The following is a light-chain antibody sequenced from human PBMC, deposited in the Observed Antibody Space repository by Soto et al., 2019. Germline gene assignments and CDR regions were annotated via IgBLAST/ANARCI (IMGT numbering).Light chain of an antibody. J-gene: IGKJ1*01. Sequence: EIVMTQSPATLSVSPGERATLTCRASQGICRNLAWYQQIPGQAPRLLIYGASTRATGIPARFSGSGSGTEFTLTISSLQSEDFAVYHCQQYSSWPMWTFGQGTKVEIK. CDR2: GAS. CDR3: QQYSSWPMWT. V-gene: IGKV3-15*01. CDR1: QGICRN.